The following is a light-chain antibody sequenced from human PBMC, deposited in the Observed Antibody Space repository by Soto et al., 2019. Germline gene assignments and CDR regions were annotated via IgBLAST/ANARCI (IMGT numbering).Light chain of an antibody. Sequence: EIVLTQSPGTLSLSXXXXXXXXXXXXQSVSSSYLAWYQQKPGQAPRLLIYGASSRATGIPDRFSGSGSGTDFTLTISRLEPEDFAVYYCQPYGSSPPVTFGQGTRLEIK. CDR3: QPYGSSPPVT. CDR2: GAS. CDR1: QSVSSSY. J-gene: IGKJ5*01. V-gene: IGKV3-20*01.